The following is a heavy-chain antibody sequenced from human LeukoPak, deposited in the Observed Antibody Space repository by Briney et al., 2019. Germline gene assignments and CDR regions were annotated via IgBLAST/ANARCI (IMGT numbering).Heavy chain of an antibody. Sequence: SETLSLTCTVSGGSISSYYWSWIRRPPGKGLEWIGDIYYTGATYYNPSLKSRVTISLDTSKNQFSLKLSSVTAADAAVYYCARAGYSYGTGYYFDYWGQGALVTVSS. CDR3: ARAGYSYGTGYYFDY. CDR1: GGSISSYY. CDR2: IYYTGAT. V-gene: IGHV4-59*01. D-gene: IGHD5-18*01. J-gene: IGHJ4*02.